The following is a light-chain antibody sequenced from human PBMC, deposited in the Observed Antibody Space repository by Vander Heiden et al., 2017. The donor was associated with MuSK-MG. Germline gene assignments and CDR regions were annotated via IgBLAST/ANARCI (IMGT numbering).Light chain of an antibody. CDR1: QSVSSSY. CDR3: QQYGSSPYT. V-gene: IGKV3-20*01. J-gene: IGKJ2*01. CDR2: GAS. Sequence: EIVLTQSPGTLSLSPGERATLSCRASQSVSSSYLAWYQQKPGQAPRLLIYGASSSATGIPDRFSGSGSGTDFTLTISRLEPEDFAVYYCQQYGSSPYTFGQGTKLXIK.